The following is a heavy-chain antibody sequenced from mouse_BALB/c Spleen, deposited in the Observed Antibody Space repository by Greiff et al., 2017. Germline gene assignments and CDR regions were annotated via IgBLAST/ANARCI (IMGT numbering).Heavy chain of an antibody. V-gene: IGHV2-4-1*01. J-gene: IGHJ3*01. CDR3: ARTTTATTWFAY. Sequence: QVQLKESGPGLVQPSQSLSITCTVSGFSLTSYGVHWVRQSPGKGLEWLGVIWSGGSTDYNAAFISRLSISKDNSKSQVFFKMNSLQADDTAIYYCARTTTATTWFAYWGQGTLVTVSA. CDR1: GFSLTSYG. CDR2: IWSGGST. D-gene: IGHD1-2*01.